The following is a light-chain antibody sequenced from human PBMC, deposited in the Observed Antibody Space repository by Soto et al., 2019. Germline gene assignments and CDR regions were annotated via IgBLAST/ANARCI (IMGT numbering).Light chain of an antibody. V-gene: IGLV2-14*01. J-gene: IGLJ1*01. Sequence: QSVLTQPASVSGSPGQSITISCTGTSSDVGGYNYVSWYQHRPGKAPKLMIYEVSNRPSGVSNRFSGSKSGNTASLTISGLQAVDEADYYCSSYTSSSALLYVFGTGTKVTVL. CDR1: SSDVGGYNY. CDR3: SSYTSSSALLYV. CDR2: EVS.